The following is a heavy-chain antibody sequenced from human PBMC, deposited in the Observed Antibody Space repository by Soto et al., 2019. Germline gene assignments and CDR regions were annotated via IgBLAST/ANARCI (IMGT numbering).Heavy chain of an antibody. D-gene: IGHD3-9*01. CDR2: IYYSGST. Sequence: QVQLQESGPGLVKPSETLSLTCTVSGGSISSYYWSWIRQPPGKGLEWIGYIYYSGSTNYNPSLKSRVTIPVDTSKNQFSLKLRSVTAADTAVYYCARGWNYDMLTGYRGGWFDPWGQGTLVTVSS. CDR3: ARGWNYDMLTGYRGGWFDP. V-gene: IGHV4-59*01. J-gene: IGHJ5*02. CDR1: GGSISSYY.